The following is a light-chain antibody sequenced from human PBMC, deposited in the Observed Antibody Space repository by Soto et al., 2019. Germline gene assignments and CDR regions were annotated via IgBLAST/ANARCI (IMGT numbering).Light chain of an antibody. CDR2: DAS. Sequence: DIQMTQSPSTLSASVGDRVTITCRASQNINTWLAWYQQKPGKAPRLLISDASSLHSGIPSRFSGSGSGTEFTLTISSLQPDDFATYFCQQSYTTVRSFGGGTKVE. CDR1: QNINTW. J-gene: IGKJ4*01. V-gene: IGKV1-5*01. CDR3: QQSYTTVRS.